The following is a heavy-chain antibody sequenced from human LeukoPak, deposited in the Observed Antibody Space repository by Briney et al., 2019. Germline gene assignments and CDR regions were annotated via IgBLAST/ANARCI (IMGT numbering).Heavy chain of an antibody. J-gene: IGHJ4*02. CDR3: ARTLAAADY. V-gene: IGHV4-34*01. CDR2: INHSGST. D-gene: IGHD6-13*01. Sequence: SETLSLTCIVSGGSITSDYWSWIRQPPGKGLEWIGEINHSGSTNYNPSLKSRVTISVDTSKNQFSLKLSSVTAADTAVYYCARTLAAADYWGQGTLVTVSS. CDR1: GGSITSDY.